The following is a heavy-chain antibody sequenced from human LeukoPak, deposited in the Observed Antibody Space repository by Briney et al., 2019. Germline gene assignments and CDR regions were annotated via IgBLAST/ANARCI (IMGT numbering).Heavy chain of an antibody. CDR3: ARSDTAMIWGIFDY. Sequence: GGSLRLSCAASGFTFDDYGMSWVRQAPGKGLEWVSGINWNGGSTGYADSVKGRFTISRDNAKNSLYLQMNSLRAEDTALYYCARSDTAMIWGIFDYWGQGTLVTVSS. CDR1: GFTFDDYG. D-gene: IGHD5-18*01. CDR2: INWNGGST. V-gene: IGHV3-20*04. J-gene: IGHJ4*02.